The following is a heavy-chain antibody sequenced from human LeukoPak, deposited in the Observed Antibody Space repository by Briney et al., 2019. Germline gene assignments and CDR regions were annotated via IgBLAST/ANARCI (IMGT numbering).Heavy chain of an antibody. Sequence: SETLSLTCTGSGGSVSNYYWSWIRQAPGKGLEWIGSISYGESTNLNPSLKSRVTISVDTSKNHFSLKLNSVTAADTAAYYCATGIRYFDWLLSGFDYWGQGTLVAVSS. V-gene: IGHV4-59*02. CDR3: ATGIRYFDWLLSGFDY. CDR1: GGSVSNYY. CDR2: ISYGEST. J-gene: IGHJ4*02. D-gene: IGHD3-9*01.